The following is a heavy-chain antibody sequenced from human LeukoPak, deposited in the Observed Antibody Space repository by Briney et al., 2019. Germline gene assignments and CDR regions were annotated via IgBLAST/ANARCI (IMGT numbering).Heavy chain of an antibody. V-gene: IGHV3-30*02. CDR2: IRYDGSNK. Sequence: TEGSLRLSCAASGFTFSSYGMHWVRQAPGKGLEWVAFIRYDGSNKYYADSVKGRFTISRDNSKNTLYLQMNSLRAEDTAVYYCAGSTVTTSISDYWGQGTLVTVSS. CDR1: GFTFSSYG. J-gene: IGHJ4*02. CDR3: AGSTVTTSISDY. D-gene: IGHD4-17*01.